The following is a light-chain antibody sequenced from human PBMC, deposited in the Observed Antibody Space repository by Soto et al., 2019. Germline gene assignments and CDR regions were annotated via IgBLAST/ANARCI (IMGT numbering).Light chain of an antibody. Sequence: EIVLTQSPGTLSLSPGERATLSCRASQSVTSTYFAWYQQKPGQAPRLLIYGASSRATGIPDRFSGSGSGTDFTLTISRLEPEDFVVYYCQQYGRSPYTFGQGTKLEIK. CDR1: QSVTSTY. J-gene: IGKJ2*01. V-gene: IGKV3-20*01. CDR2: GAS. CDR3: QQYGRSPYT.